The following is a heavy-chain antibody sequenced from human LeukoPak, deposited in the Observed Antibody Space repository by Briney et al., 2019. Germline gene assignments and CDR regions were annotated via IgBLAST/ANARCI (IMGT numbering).Heavy chain of an antibody. Sequence: GASVKVSCKVSGYTLTELSMHWVRQAPGKGLEWMGGFEPEDGETIYAQKFQGRVTMTEDTSTDTAYMELSSLRSEDTAVYYCATVGYGYNYFDYWGQGTLVTVSS. D-gene: IGHD5-18*01. J-gene: IGHJ4*02. V-gene: IGHV1-24*01. CDR2: FEPEDGET. CDR3: ATVGYGYNYFDY. CDR1: GYTLTELS.